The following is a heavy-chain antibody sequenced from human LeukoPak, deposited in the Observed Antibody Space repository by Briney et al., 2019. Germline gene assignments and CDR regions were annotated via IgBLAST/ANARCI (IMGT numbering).Heavy chain of an antibody. D-gene: IGHD3-10*01. CDR2: INPNYGGT. Sequence: ASVKVSCRASGYTFTAHDMHWVRQAPGQGLEWMGWINPNYGGTNCAQKFQGRVTMTRDTSISTAYLELSRLRSDDTAVYYCARDSIGENGDNWFDPWGQGTLVTVST. J-gene: IGHJ5*02. CDR1: GYTFTAHD. V-gene: IGHV1-2*02. CDR3: ARDSIGENGDNWFDP.